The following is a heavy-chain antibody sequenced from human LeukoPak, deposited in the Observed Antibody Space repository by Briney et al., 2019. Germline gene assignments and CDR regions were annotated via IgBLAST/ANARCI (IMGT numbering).Heavy chain of an antibody. CDR1: GFTFSSYA. CDR2: ISGSGGST. CDR3: AKVKVGPMVRGVIFDY. V-gene: IGHV3-23*01. J-gene: IGHJ4*02. D-gene: IGHD3-10*01. Sequence: GGSLRLSCAAPGFTFSSYAMSWVRQAPGKGLEWVSAISGSGGSTYYADSVKGRFTISRDNSKNTLYLQMNSLRAEDTAVYYCAKVKVGPMVRGVIFDYWGQGTLVTVSS.